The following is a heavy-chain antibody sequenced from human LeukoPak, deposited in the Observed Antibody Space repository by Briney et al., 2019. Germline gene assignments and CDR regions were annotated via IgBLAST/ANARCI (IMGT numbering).Heavy chain of an antibody. V-gene: IGHV4-38-2*01. CDR2: IYHSGST. D-gene: IGHD2-15*01. J-gene: IGHJ4*02. CDR1: GYSISSGYY. CDR3: ARQGSGQYYFDY. Sequence: SETLSLTCAVSGYSISSGYYWGWIRQPPGKGLEWIGSIYHSGSTYYNPSLKSRVTISVDTSKNQFSLKLSSVTAADTAVYYCARQGSGQYYFDYWGQGTLVSVSS.